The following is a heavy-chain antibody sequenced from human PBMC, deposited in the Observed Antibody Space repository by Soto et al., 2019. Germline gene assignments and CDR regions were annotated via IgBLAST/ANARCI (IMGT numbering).Heavy chain of an antibody. CDR2: FDPEDGET. Sequence: ASVKVSWKVAGYALTELSMHWVRQAPGKGLEWMGGFDPEDGETIYAQKFQGRVTMTEDTSTDTAYMELSSLRSEDTAVYYCATRLGYCSGGSCYGLDYWGQGTLVTVSS. J-gene: IGHJ4*02. CDR1: GYALTELS. V-gene: IGHV1-24*01. D-gene: IGHD2-15*01. CDR3: ATRLGYCSGGSCYGLDY.